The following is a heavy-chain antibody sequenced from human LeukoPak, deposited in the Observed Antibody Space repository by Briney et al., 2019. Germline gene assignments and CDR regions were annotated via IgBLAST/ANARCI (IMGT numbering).Heavy chain of an antibody. V-gene: IGHV1-69*02. CDR3: ACLLTVVTQQFDY. CDR1: GGTFSSYT. J-gene: IGHJ4*02. CDR2: IIPILGIA. D-gene: IGHD4-23*01. Sequence: GASVKVSCKASGGTFSSYTISWVRQAPGQGLEWMGRIIPILGIANYAQKFQGRVTITADKSTSTAYMELSSLRSEDTAVYYCACLLTVVTQQFDYWGQGTLVTVSS.